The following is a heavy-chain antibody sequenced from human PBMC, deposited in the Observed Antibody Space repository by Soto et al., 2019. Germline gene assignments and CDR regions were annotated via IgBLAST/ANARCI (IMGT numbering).Heavy chain of an antibody. J-gene: IGHJ6*02. V-gene: IGHV3-7*01. Sequence: EVQLVESGGGLVQPGGSLRLSCAASGFTFNKYWMTWVRQAPGKGLEWVANIQQVGSEKYYVDYVKGRFTISRDNADNSLYLQMNGLRAEDTAVYYCALGRTGLDVWGQGTTVTVSS. D-gene: IGHD7-27*01. CDR1: GFTFNKYW. CDR2: IQQVGSEK. CDR3: ALGRTGLDV.